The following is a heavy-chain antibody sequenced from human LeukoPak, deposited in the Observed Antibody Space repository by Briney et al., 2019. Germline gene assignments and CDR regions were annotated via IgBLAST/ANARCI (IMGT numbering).Heavy chain of an antibody. CDR3: ARMAYSYGYVERSWFDP. CDR1: GGTFSSYA. Sequence: EASVKVSCKASGGTFSSYAISWVRQAPGQGLEWMGGIIPIFGTANYAQKFQGRVTITTDESTSTAYMELSSLRSEDTAVYYCARMAYSYGYVERSWFDPWGQGTLVTVSS. CDR2: IIPIFGTA. D-gene: IGHD5-18*01. V-gene: IGHV1-69*05. J-gene: IGHJ5*02.